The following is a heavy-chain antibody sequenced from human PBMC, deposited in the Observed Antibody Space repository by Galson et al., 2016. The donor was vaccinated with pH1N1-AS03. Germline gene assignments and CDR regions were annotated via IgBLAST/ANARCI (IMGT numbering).Heavy chain of an antibody. V-gene: IGHV4-59*12. Sequence: ETLSLTCTVSGGSISSYYWTWIRQPPGKGLEWIGQIYYTGDIIYTPSRRSRVTISVDTSKNQLSLSLSSVTAADTAVYYCGRHLRNSYSMDVWGQGTTVTVSS. CDR2: IYYTGDI. CDR3: GRHLRNSYSMDV. CDR1: GGSISSYY. D-gene: IGHD2-21*01. J-gene: IGHJ6*02.